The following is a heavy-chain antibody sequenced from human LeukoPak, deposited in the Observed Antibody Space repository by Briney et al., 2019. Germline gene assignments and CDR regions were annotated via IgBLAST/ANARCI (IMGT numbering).Heavy chain of an antibody. CDR3: ARCPYAAPVETP. CDR2: VFYNGDT. D-gene: IGHD5-24*01. CDR1: GGSISTFY. J-gene: IGHJ5*02. V-gene: IGHV4-59*01. Sequence: NPSETLSLTCTVSGGSISTFYWSRIRQPPGKGLEWIGYVFYNGDTYYSPSLRSRVTISIDTSKNQFSLKLTSVTAADTAIYFCARCPYAAPVETPWGQGTLVTVSS.